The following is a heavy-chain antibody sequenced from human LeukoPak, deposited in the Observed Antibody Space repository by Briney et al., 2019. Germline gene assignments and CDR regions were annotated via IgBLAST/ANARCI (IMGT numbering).Heavy chain of an antibody. J-gene: IGHJ6*03. CDR3: ATDLGLTGTPIYYYYMDI. V-gene: IGHV3-15*01. Sequence: GGSIRLSCAASGFTFSNDWMSWARQAPGKGLEWVSRIKSKTDGGTTDYAAPVKGRFTSSRDDSKNTLYLQMNSLKTADTAVYYCATDLGLTGTPIYYYYMDIWGKGTTVTVSS. CDR2: IKSKTDGGTT. CDR1: GFTFSNDW. D-gene: IGHD1-7*01.